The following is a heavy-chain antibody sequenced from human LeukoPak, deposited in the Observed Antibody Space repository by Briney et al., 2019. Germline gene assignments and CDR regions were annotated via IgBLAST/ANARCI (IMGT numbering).Heavy chain of an antibody. CDR2: ISSSSSYI. V-gene: IGHV3-21*01. J-gene: IGHJ4*02. D-gene: IGHD6-13*01. Sequence: PGGSLRLSCAASGFTFSSYSMTWVRQAPGKGLEWVSSISSSSSYIYYADSVKGRFTISRDNAKNSLYLQMNSLRAEDTAVYYCARAQVLFGGSSSWFSSFVAYWGQGTLVTVSS. CDR1: GFTFSSYS. CDR3: ARAQVLFGGSSSWFSSFVAY.